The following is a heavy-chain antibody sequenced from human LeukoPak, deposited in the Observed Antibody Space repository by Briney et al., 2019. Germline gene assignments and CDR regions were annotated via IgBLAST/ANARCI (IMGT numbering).Heavy chain of an antibody. CDR2: IYYSGST. CDR3: ARLRIAAAGYYFDY. Sequence: SETLSLTCTVSGGSISSSSYYWGWIRQPPGKGLEWIGSIYYSGSTYYNPSLKSRVTISVDTSKNQFSLKLSSVTAADTAVYYCARLRIAAAGYYFDYWGQGTLVTVPS. D-gene: IGHD6-13*01. CDR1: GGSISSSSYY. J-gene: IGHJ4*02. V-gene: IGHV4-39*01.